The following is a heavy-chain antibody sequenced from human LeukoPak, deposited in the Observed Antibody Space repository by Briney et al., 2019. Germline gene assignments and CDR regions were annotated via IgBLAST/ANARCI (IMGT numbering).Heavy chain of an antibody. CDR2: INPSGGST. Sequence: GASVKVSCKASGYTFISYYMHWVRQAPGQGLEWMGIINPSGGSTSYAQKFQGRVTMTRDTSTSTVYMELSSLRSEDTAVYYCARAAFAGLQIGYWGQGTLVTVSS. J-gene: IGHJ4*02. CDR1: GYTFISYY. CDR3: ARAAFAGLQIGY. D-gene: IGHD3-10*01. V-gene: IGHV1-46*01.